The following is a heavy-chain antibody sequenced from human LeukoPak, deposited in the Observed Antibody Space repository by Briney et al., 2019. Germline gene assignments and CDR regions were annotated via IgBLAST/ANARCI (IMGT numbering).Heavy chain of an antibody. CDR1: GFTFSSYW. CDR2: IKQDGSEK. V-gene: IGHV3-7*01. CDR3: ARVYYYGSGSFDY. J-gene: IGHJ4*02. Sequence: GGSLRLSCAASGFTFSSYWMSWVRQAPGKGLEWVANIKQDGSEKCYVDSVKGRFTISRDNAKNSLYLQMNSLRAEDTAVYYCARVYYYGSGSFDYWGQGTLVTVSS. D-gene: IGHD3-10*01.